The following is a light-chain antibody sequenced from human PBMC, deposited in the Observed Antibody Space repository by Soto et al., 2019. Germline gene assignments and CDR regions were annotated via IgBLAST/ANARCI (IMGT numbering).Light chain of an antibody. Sequence: QSVLTQPAAGSGSPGQAVTIPCTGSNNYFESYNLVSWYQQFPGKVPKVIIYEVNKRPSGVSDRFSGSKSGGTASLTISGLQAEDEDDYYCCSFAGGSSFDAFGTGTRSPS. CDR2: EVN. CDR3: CSFAGGSSFDA. J-gene: IGLJ1*01. CDR1: NNYFESYNL. V-gene: IGLV2-23*02.